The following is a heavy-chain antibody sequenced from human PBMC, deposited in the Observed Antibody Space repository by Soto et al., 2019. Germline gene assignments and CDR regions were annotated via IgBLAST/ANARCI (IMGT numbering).Heavy chain of an antibody. V-gene: IGHV3-30-3*01. CDR2: ISYDGSNK. CDR3: AGSGDYSNYYHCYYYDGNDV. CDR1: GFTFSSYA. D-gene: IGHD4-4*01. Sequence: GGSLRLSCGASGFTFSSYAMHWVRHAPGKGLEWVAVISYDGSNKYYADSMKGRFTISRDNSKNTLYLQMNSLRAEDTAVYYCAGSGDYSNYYHCYYYDGNDVRGQRSTVTGSS. J-gene: IGHJ6*02.